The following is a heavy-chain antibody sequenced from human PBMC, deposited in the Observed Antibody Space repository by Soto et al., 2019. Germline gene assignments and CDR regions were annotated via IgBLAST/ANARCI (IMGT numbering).Heavy chain of an antibody. V-gene: IGHV1-69*13. J-gene: IGHJ6*02. CDR3: ARYDFWSGYRPTYYYYGMDV. CDR2: IIPIFGTA. CDR1: GGTFSSYA. Sequence: SSVKVSCKASGGTFSSYAISWVRQATGQGLEWMGGIIPIFGTANYAQKFQGRVTITADESTSTAYMELSSLRSEDTAVYYCARYDFWSGYRPTYYYYGMDVWGQGTTVTVSS. D-gene: IGHD3-3*01.